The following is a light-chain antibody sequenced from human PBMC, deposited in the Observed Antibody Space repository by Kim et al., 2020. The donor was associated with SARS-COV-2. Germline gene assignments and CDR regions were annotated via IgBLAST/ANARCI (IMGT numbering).Light chain of an antibody. V-gene: IGLV1-40*01. CDR3: QSYDNSLNSYV. CDR2: GNT. J-gene: IGLJ1*01. CDR1: SSNIGANFD. Sequence: RVTFSCTGSSSNIGANFDVHWYQHLPGTAPKLLIYGNTNRPSGVPDRFSGSKSGTSASLAIIGLQAEDEAYYYCQSYDNSLNSYVFGTGTKVTVL.